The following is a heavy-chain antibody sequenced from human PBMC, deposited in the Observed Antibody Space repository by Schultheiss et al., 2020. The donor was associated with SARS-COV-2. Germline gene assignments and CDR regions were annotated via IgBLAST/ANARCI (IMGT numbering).Heavy chain of an antibody. J-gene: IGHJ6*02. CDR2: INPSGST. V-gene: IGHV4-34*01. Sequence: GSLRLSCAVNGGSLSDYNGTWIRQSPGRGLEWIGEINPSGSTNYNPSLKSRVTISVDRSKNQFSLKLSSVTAADTAVYSCARLSLLKGYSMDVWGQGTTVTVSS. CDR1: GGSLSDYN. CDR3: ARLSLLKGYSMDV.